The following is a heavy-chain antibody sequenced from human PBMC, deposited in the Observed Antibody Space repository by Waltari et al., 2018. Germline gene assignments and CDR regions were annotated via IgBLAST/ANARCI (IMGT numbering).Heavy chain of an antibody. V-gene: IGHV3-30*18. CDR3: AKVAVAGTSDY. J-gene: IGHJ4*02. CDR1: GFTFISYG. CDR2: ISYDGSNK. D-gene: IGHD6-19*01. Sequence: QVQLVESGGGVVQPGRSLRLSCAASGFTFISYGMHWVRQAPGKGLEWVAVISYDGSNKYYADSVKGRFTISRDNSKNTLYLQMNSLRAEDTAVYYCAKVAVAGTSDYWGQGTLVTVSS.